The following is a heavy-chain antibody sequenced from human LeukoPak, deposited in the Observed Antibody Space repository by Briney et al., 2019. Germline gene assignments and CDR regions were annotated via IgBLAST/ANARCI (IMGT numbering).Heavy chain of an antibody. D-gene: IGHD1-26*01. CDR1: GFTVSSNY. V-gene: IGHV3-66*01. J-gene: IGHJ6*02. Sequence: GASLRLSCAASGFTVSSNYMSWVRQAPGKGLEWVSVIYRGGSTYYADSVKGRFTISRENSKNTLYLQMNSLRAEDTAVYYCARRGSYTFYYYYGMDVWGQGTTVTV. CDR3: ARRGSYTFYYYYGMDV. CDR2: IYRGGST.